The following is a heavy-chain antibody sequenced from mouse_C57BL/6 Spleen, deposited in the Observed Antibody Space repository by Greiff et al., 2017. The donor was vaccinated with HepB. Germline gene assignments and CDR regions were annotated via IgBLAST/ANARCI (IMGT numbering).Heavy chain of an antibody. CDR2: INPNNGGT. J-gene: IGHJ4*01. CDR1: GYTFTDYN. V-gene: IGHV1-18*01. Sequence: SGPELVKPGASVKIPCKASGYTFTDYNMDWVKQSHGKSLEWIGDINPNNGGTIYNQKFKGKATLTVDKSSSTAYMELRSLTSEDTAVYYCASTVVADYAMDYWGQGTSVTVSS. D-gene: IGHD1-1*01. CDR3: ASTVVADYAMDY.